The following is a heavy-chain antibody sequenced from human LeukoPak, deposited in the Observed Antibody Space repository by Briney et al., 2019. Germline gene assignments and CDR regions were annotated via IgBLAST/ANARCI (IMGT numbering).Heavy chain of an antibody. CDR2: INDSGRT. CDR3: ARRWNYGRNYYIDV. CDR1: GGSFSNYY. V-gene: IGHV4-34*01. J-gene: IGHJ6*03. D-gene: IGHD1-7*01. Sequence: SETLSLTCAVYGGSFSNYYWSWIRQPPGKGPEWIGEINDSGRTNYNPSLMSRVTVSVDTSRNQFSLRLTSVTATDTAVYYCARRWNYGRNYYIDVWGNGATVSVSS.